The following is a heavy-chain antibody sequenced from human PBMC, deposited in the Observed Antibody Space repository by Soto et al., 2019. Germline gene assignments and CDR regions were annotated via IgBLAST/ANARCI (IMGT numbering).Heavy chain of an antibody. J-gene: IGHJ4*02. CDR2: INPNSGGT. D-gene: IGHD3-10*01. CDR3: ATGTMVWGDDYYYDY. V-gene: IGHV1-2*04. Sequence: QVQLVQSGAEVKKPGASVKVSCKASGYTFTGYYMHWVRQAPGQGLEWMGWINPNSGGTNYAQKFQGWVTMTRDTSISTAYMELSRLRSDDTAVYYCATGTMVWGDDYYYDYWGQGTLVTVSS. CDR1: GYTFTGYY.